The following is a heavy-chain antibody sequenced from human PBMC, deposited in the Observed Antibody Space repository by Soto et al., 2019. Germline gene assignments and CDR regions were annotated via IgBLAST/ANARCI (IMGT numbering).Heavy chain of an antibody. V-gene: IGHV3-21*06. J-gene: IGHJ1*01. CDR1: GFMFSAYT. CDR3: ATPYYFNH. Sequence: GGSLRLSCAASGFMFSAYTMNWVRQAPGKRLEWLSSISDDSSYIDYADSLRGRFTVSRDNARNSLYLQIDSLGVEDTAVYYCATPYYFNHWGPGTLVTVS. CDR2: ISDDSSYI. D-gene: IGHD3-16*01.